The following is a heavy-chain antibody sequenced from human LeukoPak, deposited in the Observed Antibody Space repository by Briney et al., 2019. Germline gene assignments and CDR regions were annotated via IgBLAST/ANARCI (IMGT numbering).Heavy chain of an antibody. D-gene: IGHD3-16*01. CDR1: GFTFSSYA. Sequence: GGSLRLSCAASGFTFSSYAMHGVRQAPGKGLEWVAVISYDGSNKYYADSVKGRFTISRDNSKNTLYLQMNSLRAEDTAVYYCAREGGVGGAFDFWGQGTLVTVSS. J-gene: IGHJ4*02. CDR2: ISYDGSNK. V-gene: IGHV3-30*04. CDR3: AREGGVGGAFDF.